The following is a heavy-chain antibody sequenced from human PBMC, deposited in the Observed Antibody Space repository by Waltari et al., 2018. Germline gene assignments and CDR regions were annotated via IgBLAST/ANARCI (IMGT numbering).Heavy chain of an antibody. Sequence: QVQLVQSGAEVKKPGSSVKVSCKASGGTFSSYVISWVRQAPGQGLEWMGGIIPIFGAANYAQKFQGRVTITADKSTSTAYMELSSLRSEDTAVYYCASGPGQNERQYRYYYYMDVWGKGTTVTVSS. J-gene: IGHJ6*03. CDR3: ASGPGQNERQYRYYYYMDV. D-gene: IGHD1-1*01. CDR2: IIPIFGAA. CDR1: GGTFSSYV. V-gene: IGHV1-69*14.